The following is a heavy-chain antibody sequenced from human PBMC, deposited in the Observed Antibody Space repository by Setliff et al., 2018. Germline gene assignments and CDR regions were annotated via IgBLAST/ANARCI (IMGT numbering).Heavy chain of an antibody. Sequence: SETLSLTCTVSDDSISSRHYYWSWIRQPAGKGLEWLGQIYTSWSTNYNPSLKGRATLSIDASKKQFSLNLSSVTAADTAVYYCARDAGGSVGNYYFDYWGQGTLVTVSS. CDR2: IYTSWST. V-gene: IGHV4-61*09. CDR1: DDSISSRHYY. CDR3: ARDAGGSVGNYYFDY. D-gene: IGHD2-15*01. J-gene: IGHJ4*02.